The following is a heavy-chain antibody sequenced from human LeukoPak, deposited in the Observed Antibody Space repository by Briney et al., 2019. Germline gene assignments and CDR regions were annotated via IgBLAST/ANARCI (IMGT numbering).Heavy chain of an antibody. Sequence: GGSLRLSCAASGFTFSGSAMSWVRQAPGEGLEWVSLISYSGANSYYTDSVRGRFTISRDKSKDTLFLKMNSLRAEGTAIYYCARDMQLSTWGLGTMVTVSS. D-gene: IGHD3-16*02. CDR2: ISYSGANS. CDR3: ARDMQLST. V-gene: IGHV3-23*01. J-gene: IGHJ3*01. CDR1: GFTFSGSA.